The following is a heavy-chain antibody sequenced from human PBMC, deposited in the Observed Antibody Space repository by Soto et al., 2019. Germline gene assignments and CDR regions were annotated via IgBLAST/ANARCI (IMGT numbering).Heavy chain of an antibody. CDR3: ARGIDMEGAIVVVPAARAVQTSSNWFDP. CDR1: GGYDRSDADC. Sequence: FAMLSLTCTVSGGYDRSDADCWSWIRQPPGKGLEWIVEINHSGSTNYNPSLKSRVTISVDTSKNQFSLKLSSVTAADTAVYYCARGIDMEGAIVVVPAARAVQTSSNWFDPWGQGTLVPGSS. CDR2: INHSGST. J-gene: IGHJ5*02. D-gene: IGHD2-2*01. V-gene: IGHV4-34*01.